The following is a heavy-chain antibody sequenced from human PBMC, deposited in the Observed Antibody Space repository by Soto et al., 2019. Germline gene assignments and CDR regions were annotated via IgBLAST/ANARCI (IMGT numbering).Heavy chain of an antibody. CDR3: ARGVYSRGPRSAMAV. V-gene: IGHV6-1*01. D-gene: IGHD6-19*01. CDR2: THYRSQWYT. J-gene: IGHJ6*02. CDR1: GDSVSSNSVT. Sequence: QVPLQQSGPGLVKPSQTLSLTCAISGDSVSSNSVTWNWIRQSPSGGLAWLGRTHYRSQWYTDYARAVTSRISLNLGTSKNQFSRPLISVTPEDTAVFYCARGVYSRGPRSAMAVWGQGTTVTVSS.